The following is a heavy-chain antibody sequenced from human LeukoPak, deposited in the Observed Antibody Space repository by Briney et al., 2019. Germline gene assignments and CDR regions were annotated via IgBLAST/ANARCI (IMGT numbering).Heavy chain of an antibody. CDR2: FYYSGNT. CDR1: GGSISSYY. J-gene: IGHJ3*02. D-gene: IGHD1-26*01. CDR3: ARFSGINGFDI. V-gene: IGHV4-59*01. Sequence: SETLSLTCTVSGGSISSYYWSWIRQPPGKGLEWIGYFYYSGNTNYNPSLKSRVTMSVDTSRNQFSLKLSSVTAADTAVYYCARFSGINGFDIWGQGTMVTVSS.